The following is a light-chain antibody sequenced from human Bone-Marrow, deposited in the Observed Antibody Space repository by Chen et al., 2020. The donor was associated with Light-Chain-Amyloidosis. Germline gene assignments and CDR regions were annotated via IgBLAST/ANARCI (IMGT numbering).Light chain of an antibody. CDR1: SSDVGGDNH. J-gene: IGLJ1*01. CDR3: SSYTITNTLV. Sequence: QSALPQPASLSGSPGQPIPIPCTGTSSDVGGDNHVSWYQQHPDKAPKLMIYEVTNRPSWVPDRFYGSKSDNTASLTISGLQTEDEADYFCSSYTITNTLVFGSGTRVTVL. CDR2: EVT. V-gene: IGLV2-14*01.